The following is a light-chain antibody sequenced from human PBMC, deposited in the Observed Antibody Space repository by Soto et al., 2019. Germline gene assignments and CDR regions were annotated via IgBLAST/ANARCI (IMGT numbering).Light chain of an antibody. CDR3: QAWDSSTDVV. J-gene: IGLJ2*01. V-gene: IGLV3-1*01. Sequence: SYELTQPPSVSVSPGQTASITCSGDKLGDKYTCWYQQKPGQSPVLVIYQHSHRPSGIPERFSGSNSGNTATLTNSGTQAMDEADYYCQAWDSSTDVVFGGGTKLTVL. CDR1: KLGDKY. CDR2: QHS.